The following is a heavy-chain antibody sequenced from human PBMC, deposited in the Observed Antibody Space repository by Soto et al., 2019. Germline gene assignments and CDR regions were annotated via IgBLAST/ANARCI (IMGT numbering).Heavy chain of an antibody. CDR2: IYPGGSDT. Sequence: KPPGESLKISCNGSGYSFTSYWIGWVRQMPGKGLEWMGIIYPGGSDTRYSPSFQGQVTISADKSISTAYLQWSSLKASDTAMYYCARNGGRYSSSLFVDYGMDGWGQGTTVTVSS. CDR1: GYSFTSYW. D-gene: IGHD6-6*01. V-gene: IGHV5-51*01. CDR3: ARNGGRYSSSLFVDYGMDG. J-gene: IGHJ6*02.